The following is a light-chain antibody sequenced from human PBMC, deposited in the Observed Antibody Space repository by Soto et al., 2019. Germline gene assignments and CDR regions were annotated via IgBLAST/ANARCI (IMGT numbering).Light chain of an antibody. V-gene: IGKV1-39*01. CDR1: QSIRSF. Sequence: DIQMTQSPSSLSASVGDRVTITCRASQSIRSFLNWYQQKPGKAPKLLIYASFSLQSGVPSRFSGSGSGTDFTLTISSLQPEDFATYYCQESYTSPGTFGPGTKVDIK. CDR2: ASF. CDR3: QESYTSPGT. J-gene: IGKJ3*01.